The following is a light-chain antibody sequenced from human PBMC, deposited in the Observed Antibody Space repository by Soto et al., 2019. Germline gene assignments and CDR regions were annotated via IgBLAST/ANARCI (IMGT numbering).Light chain of an antibody. Sequence: VMTQTPLSLSVTPGQSASISCRSSQTLLHSNGKSYLYWYLQKAGQAPQLLIYEVSKRFSGVPDRFSGSGLRTDFTLKISRVEAEDVGVYYCLQSLHFPLTFGGGTKVEIK. J-gene: IGKJ4*01. CDR2: EVS. V-gene: IGKV2D-29*01. CDR1: QTLLHSNGKSY. CDR3: LQSLHFPLT.